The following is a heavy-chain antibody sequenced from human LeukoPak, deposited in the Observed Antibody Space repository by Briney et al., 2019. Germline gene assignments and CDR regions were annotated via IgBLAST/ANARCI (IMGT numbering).Heavy chain of an antibody. J-gene: IGHJ4*02. D-gene: IGHD5-12*01. CDR3: ARYHNGYDDY. V-gene: IGHV4-39*07. Sequence: KASETLSLTCTVSGGSISSSSYYWGWIRQPPGKGLEWIGSIYYSGSTYYNPSLKSRVTISVDTSKNQFSLKLSSVTAADTAVYYCARYHNGYDDYWGQGALVTVSS. CDR1: GGSISSSSYY. CDR2: IYYSGST.